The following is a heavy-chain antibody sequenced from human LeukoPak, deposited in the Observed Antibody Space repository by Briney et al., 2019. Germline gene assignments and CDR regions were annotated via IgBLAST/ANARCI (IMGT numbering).Heavy chain of an antibody. CDR2: IRSDGSHK. Sequence: QTGGSLRLSCAASGFSFSTYGMHWVRQAPGKGLEWVAFIRSDGSHKNYADSVKGRFTISRDNSKNTLYLQMNSLRAEDTAVYYCAREYTSGSYPLGGNFDYWGQGTLVTVSS. V-gene: IGHV3-30*02. D-gene: IGHD1-26*01. J-gene: IGHJ4*02. CDR1: GFSFSTYG. CDR3: AREYTSGSYPLGGNFDY.